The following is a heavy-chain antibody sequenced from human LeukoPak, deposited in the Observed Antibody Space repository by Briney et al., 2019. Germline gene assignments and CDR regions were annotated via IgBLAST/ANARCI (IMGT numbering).Heavy chain of an antibody. CDR3: ARDLFWGQGDSGSPVGY. CDR1: GFTFSSYS. D-gene: IGHD3-16*01. J-gene: IGHJ4*02. CDR2: ISSSSSYI. Sequence: PGGSLRLSCAASGFTFSSYSMNWVRQAPGKGLEWVSSISSSSSYIYYADSVKGRFTISRDNAKNTLYLQMNSLRAEDTAVYYCARDLFWGQGDSGSPVGYWGQGTLVTVSS. V-gene: IGHV3-21*01.